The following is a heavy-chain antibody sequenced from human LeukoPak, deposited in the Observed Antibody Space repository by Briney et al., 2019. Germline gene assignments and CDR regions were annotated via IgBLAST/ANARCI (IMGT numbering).Heavy chain of an antibody. CDR2: ISSSSSYI. J-gene: IGHJ4*02. Sequence: GGSLILSCAASGFSFSSYSMNWVRQAPGKGLEWVSSISSSSSYIYYAVSVKGRFTISRDNAKISLDLQINGLRAEDTAVYYCALSGSYFLDYWGQGTLVTVSS. D-gene: IGHD1-26*01. CDR1: GFSFSSYS. V-gene: IGHV3-21*01. CDR3: ALSGSYFLDY.